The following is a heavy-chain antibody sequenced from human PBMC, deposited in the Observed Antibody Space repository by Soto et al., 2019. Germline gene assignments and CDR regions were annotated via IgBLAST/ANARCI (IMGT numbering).Heavy chain of an antibody. CDR2: IDPSDSYT. V-gene: IGHV5-10-1*01. CDR1: GYSFTSYW. Sequence: GGSLKISCKGSGYSFTSYWMSWVRQMPGKGVEWMGRIDPSDSYTNYSPSFQGPVTIPADKSISTAYLQWSSLKASDTAMYYCARLQAAAGDNDLTFDYWGQGTLVTVSS. D-gene: IGHD6-13*01. J-gene: IGHJ4*02. CDR3: ARLQAAAGDNDLTFDY.